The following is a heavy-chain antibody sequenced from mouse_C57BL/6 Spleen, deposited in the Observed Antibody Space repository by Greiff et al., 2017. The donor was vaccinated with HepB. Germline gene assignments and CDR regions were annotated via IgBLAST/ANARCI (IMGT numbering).Heavy chain of an antibody. CDR1: GFTFSDYY. CDR3: ARASIYDGYYYAMDY. Sequence: EVKLMESGGGLVQPGGSLKLSCAASGFTFSDYYMYWVRQTPEKRLEWVAYISNGGGSTYYPDTVKGRFTISRDNAKNTLYLQMSRLKSEDTAMYYCARASIYDGYYYAMDYWGQGTSVTVSS. CDR2: ISNGGGST. J-gene: IGHJ4*01. D-gene: IGHD2-3*01. V-gene: IGHV5-12*01.